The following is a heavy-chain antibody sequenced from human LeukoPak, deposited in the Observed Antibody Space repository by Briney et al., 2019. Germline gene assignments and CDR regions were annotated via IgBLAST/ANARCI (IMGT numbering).Heavy chain of an antibody. CDR3: AKERDSARFDP. CDR1: GFTFSSYA. Sequence: GGSLKLSCTASGFTFSSYAMSWVRQAPGKGLEWIGGISASGGSTYYADSVKGRVTISRDNSKTTLYLQMNSLRAEDTAVYYCAKERDSARFDPWGEGTLVTVSS. J-gene: IGHJ5*02. V-gene: IGHV3-23*01. CDR2: ISASGGST. D-gene: IGHD1-26*01.